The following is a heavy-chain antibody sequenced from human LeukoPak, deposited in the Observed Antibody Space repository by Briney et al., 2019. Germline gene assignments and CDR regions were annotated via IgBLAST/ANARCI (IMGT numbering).Heavy chain of an antibody. CDR1: GSTFSDYS. CDR3: AKVSQWGNSRWYEGD. J-gene: IGHJ4*02. V-gene: IGHV3-11*01. Sequence: GGSLRLSCAASGSTFSDYSMNWIRQAPGKGLEWISYINGSGGSIKYGDSMKGRFIISRDNAKNSLYLQLNRLRAEDTAVYYCAKVSQWGNSRWYEGDWGQGTLVTVSS. CDR2: INGSGGSI. D-gene: IGHD6-13*01.